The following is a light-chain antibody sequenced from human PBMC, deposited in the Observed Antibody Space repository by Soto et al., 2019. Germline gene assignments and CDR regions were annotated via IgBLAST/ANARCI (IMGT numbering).Light chain of an antibody. V-gene: IGKV3-20*01. CDR3: QQYGSSPLIT. J-gene: IGKJ5*01. CDR1: QSVSSIY. CDR2: GAS. Sequence: EIVLTHSPGTLSLSPGERATLSCRASQSVSSIYLAWYQQKPGQAPRLLIYGASSRPTGIPDRFSGSGSGTDFTLTISRLEPEDFAVYYCQQYGSSPLITFGQGTRLKIK.